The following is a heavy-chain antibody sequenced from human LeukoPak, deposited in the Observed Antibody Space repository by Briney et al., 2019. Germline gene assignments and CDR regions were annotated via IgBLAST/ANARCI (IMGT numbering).Heavy chain of an antibody. CDR2: IYSGGST. CDR1: GFTVSSNY. Sequence: AGGSLRLSCAASGFTVSSNYMSWVRQAPGKGLEWVSVIYSGGSTYYADSVKGRFTISRDNSKNTLYLQMNSLRAEDTAVYYCARRAAAGLYFDYWGQGTLVTVSS. V-gene: IGHV3-66*01. CDR3: ARRAAAGLYFDY. D-gene: IGHD6-13*01. J-gene: IGHJ4*02.